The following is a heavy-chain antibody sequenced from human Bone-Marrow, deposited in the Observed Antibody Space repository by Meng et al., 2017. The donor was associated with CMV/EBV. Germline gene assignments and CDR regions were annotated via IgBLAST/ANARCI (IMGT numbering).Heavy chain of an antibody. CDR3: ARDSVYCSSTSCYTSYYYYYGMDV. Sequence: GVLKISCAASGFTVSSNYMSWVRQAPGKGLEWVSVIYSGGSTYYADSVKGRFTISRDNSKNTLYLQMNSLRAEDTAVYYCARDSVYCSSTSCYTSYYYYYGMDVWGQRSTVTVSS. V-gene: IGHV3-53*01. D-gene: IGHD2-2*02. CDR2: IYSGGST. J-gene: IGHJ6*02. CDR1: GFTVSSNY.